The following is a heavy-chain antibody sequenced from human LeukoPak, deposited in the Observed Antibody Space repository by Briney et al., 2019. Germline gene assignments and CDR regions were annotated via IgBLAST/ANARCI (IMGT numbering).Heavy chain of an antibody. CDR3: ARGGPDNYDFWSGYYTGDY. Sequence: GGSLRLSCAASGFTFSSYEMNWVRQAPGKGLEWVSYISSSGSTIYYADSVKGRFTISRDNAKNSLYLQMNSLRAEDTAVYYCARGGPDNYDFWSGYYTGDYWGQGTLVTVSS. V-gene: IGHV3-48*03. CDR1: GFTFSSYE. D-gene: IGHD3-3*01. CDR2: ISSSGSTI. J-gene: IGHJ4*02.